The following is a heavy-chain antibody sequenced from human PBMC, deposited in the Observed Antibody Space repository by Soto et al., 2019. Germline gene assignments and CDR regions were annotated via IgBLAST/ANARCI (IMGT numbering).Heavy chain of an antibody. V-gene: IGHV4-34*01. Sequence: PSETLSLTCAVYGGSFSGYYWSWIRQPPGKGLEWIGEINHSGSTNYNPSLKSRVTISVDTTKNHFSLKLTSVTAADTAFYYCARPGGSGWFYFDSWGQGSQVTVSS. CDR2: INHSGST. CDR3: ARPGGSGWFYFDS. J-gene: IGHJ4*02. D-gene: IGHD6-13*01. CDR1: GGSFSGYY.